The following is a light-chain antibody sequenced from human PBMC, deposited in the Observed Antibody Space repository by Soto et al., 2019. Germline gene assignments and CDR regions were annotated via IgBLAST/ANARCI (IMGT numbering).Light chain of an antibody. CDR2: KAS. CDR1: QSISSW. V-gene: IGKV1-5*03. CDR3: QHYDSYSAT. Sequence: DIQMTQSPSTLSPSVGDRVTITCRASQSISSWLAWYQQKPGKAPKLLLYKASILEGGVPSRFSGSGSGTEFTLTISSLQPDDFASYYCQHYDSYSATFGQGTKLEIK. J-gene: IGKJ2*01.